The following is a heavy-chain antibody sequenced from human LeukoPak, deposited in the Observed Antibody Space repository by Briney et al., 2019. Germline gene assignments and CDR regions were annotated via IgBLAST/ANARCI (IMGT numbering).Heavy chain of an antibody. CDR1: GYTFTGYY. Sequence: ASVKVSCKASGYTFTGYYMHWVRQAPGQGLEWMGRINPNSGGTNYAQKFQGRVTMTRDTSISIAYMELSRLRSDDTAVYYCARGAQVSTVMLPWGQGTLVTVSS. J-gene: IGHJ4*02. D-gene: IGHD4-17*01. CDR2: INPNSGGT. V-gene: IGHV1-2*06. CDR3: ARGAQVSTVMLP.